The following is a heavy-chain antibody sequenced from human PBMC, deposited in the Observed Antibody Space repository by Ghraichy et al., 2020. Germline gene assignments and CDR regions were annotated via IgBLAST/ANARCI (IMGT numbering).Heavy chain of an antibody. V-gene: IGHV3-23*01. CDR3: AKGLKIAAAGRLDY. CDR1: GFTFSSYA. J-gene: IGHJ4*02. D-gene: IGHD6-13*01. Sequence: LSLTCAASGFTFSSYAMSWVRQAPGKGLEWVSAISGSGGSTYYADSVKGRFTISRDNSKNTLYLQMNSLRAEDTAVYYCAKGLKIAAAGRLDYWGQGTLVTVSS. CDR2: ISGSGGST.